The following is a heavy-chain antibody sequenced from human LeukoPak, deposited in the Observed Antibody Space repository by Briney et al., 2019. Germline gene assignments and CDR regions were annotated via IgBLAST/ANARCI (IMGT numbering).Heavy chain of an antibody. Sequence: ASVKVSCKASGYTFTSYYMHWVRQAPGQGLEWMGIINPSGGSTSYAQKFQGRVTVTRDTSLNTVYMEVSGLRSDDTAVYYCARDQATDMVTMIKDYWGQGTLVTVSS. CDR1: GYTFTSYY. CDR2: INPSGGST. J-gene: IGHJ4*02. D-gene: IGHD5-18*01. CDR3: ARDQATDMVTMIKDY. V-gene: IGHV1-46*01.